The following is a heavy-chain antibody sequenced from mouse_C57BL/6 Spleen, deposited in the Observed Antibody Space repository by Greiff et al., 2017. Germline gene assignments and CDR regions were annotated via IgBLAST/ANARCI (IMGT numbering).Heavy chain of an antibody. CDR1: GYTFTSYW. CDR3: TETWDTTVHFDY. V-gene: IGHV1-5*01. CDR2: IYPGNSDT. J-gene: IGHJ2*01. D-gene: IGHD1-1*01. Sequence: VQLQQSGTVLARPGASVKLSCKTSGYTFTSYWMHWVNQRPGQGLEWIGAIYPGNSDTSYNQTFKGKAKLTAVTSASTAYMELSSLTNEDSAVYYGTETWDTTVHFDYWGKGTTLTVSS.